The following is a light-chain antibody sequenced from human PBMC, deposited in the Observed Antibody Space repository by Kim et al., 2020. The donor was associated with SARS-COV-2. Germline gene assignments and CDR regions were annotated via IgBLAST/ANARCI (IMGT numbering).Light chain of an antibody. V-gene: IGLV3-21*04. J-gene: IGLJ3*02. Sequence: SYELTQPPSVSVAPGKTARISCGGNNAGSKSVHWYQQKPGQAPVLVMYFDSDRPSGIPERFSGSNSGSTATLAISRVEAGDEADYYCQVWDSSSDHWVFGGGTKLTVL. CDR3: QVWDSSSDHWV. CDR2: FDS. CDR1: NAGSKS.